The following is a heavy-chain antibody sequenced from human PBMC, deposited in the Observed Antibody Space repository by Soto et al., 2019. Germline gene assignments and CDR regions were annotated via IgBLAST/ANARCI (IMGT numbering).Heavy chain of an antibody. CDR1: GGSVSSGSYY. CDR2: IYYSGST. V-gene: IGHV4-61*01. Sequence: SETLSLTCTVSGGSVSSGSYYWSWIRQPPGKGLEWIGYIYYSGSTNYNPSLKSRVTISVDTSKNQFSLKLSSVTAADTAVYYCARGVLLDAIDYWGQGTLVTVSS. J-gene: IGHJ4*02. CDR3: ARGVLLDAIDY. D-gene: IGHD2-15*01.